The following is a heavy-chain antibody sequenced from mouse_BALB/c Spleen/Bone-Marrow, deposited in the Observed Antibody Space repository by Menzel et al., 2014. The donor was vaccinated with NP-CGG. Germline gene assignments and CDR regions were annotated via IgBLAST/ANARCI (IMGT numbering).Heavy chain of an antibody. CDR3: AREWAARAVDY. Sequence: VQLQESGAELVRPGTSVKVSCKASGYAFTNYLIEWVKQRPVQGLEWIGVINPGSGGANYNAKFKGKATLTADKSSSTAYMQHSSLTSDDSAVYFCAREWAARAVDYWGQGTTLTVSS. CDR1: GYAFTNYL. J-gene: IGHJ2*01. CDR2: INPGSGGA. D-gene: IGHD3-1*01. V-gene: IGHV1-54*01.